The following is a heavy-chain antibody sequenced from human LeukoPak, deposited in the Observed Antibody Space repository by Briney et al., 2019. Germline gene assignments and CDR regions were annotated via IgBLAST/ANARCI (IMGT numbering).Heavy chain of an antibody. Sequence: GASVKVSCKASGYTFNAHDINWVRQATGQGLEWMGWMNPNNGHTGYAQKFQGRVTITRDISISTAYMELSSLRSEDTAVYNCARAYGDHPRWSFDLWGRGTLVTVSS. CDR2: MNPNNGHT. D-gene: IGHD4-17*01. J-gene: IGHJ2*01. CDR1: GYTFNAHD. V-gene: IGHV1-8*03. CDR3: ARAYGDHPRWSFDL.